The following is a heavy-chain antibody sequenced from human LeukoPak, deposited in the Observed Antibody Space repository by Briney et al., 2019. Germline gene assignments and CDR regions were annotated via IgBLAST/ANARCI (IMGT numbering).Heavy chain of an antibody. V-gene: IGHV3-48*02. D-gene: IGHD1-1*01. CDR1: GFTFSSYS. CDR2: ISSYSSII. CDR3: ARGGSWNEDWFDP. Sequence: GGSLRLSCAASGFTFSSYSMNWVRQAPGKGLEWVSYISSYSSIIYYADSVKGQFTISRDNAKNSLYLQMNSLRDEDTAVYYCARGGSWNEDWFDPWGQGTLVTVSS. J-gene: IGHJ5*02.